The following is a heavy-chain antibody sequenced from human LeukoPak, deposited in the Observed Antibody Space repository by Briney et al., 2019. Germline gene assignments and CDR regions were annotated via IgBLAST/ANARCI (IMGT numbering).Heavy chain of an antibody. CDR1: GFTFTSSA. CDR3: AADEFAPGYSSSRIRFYYYGMDV. Sequence: SVKVSCKASGFTFTSSAMQWVRQARGQRLEWIGWIVVGSGNTNYAQKFQERVTITRDMSTSTAYMELSSLRSEDTAVYYCAADEFAPGYSSSRIRFYYYGMDVWGQGTTVTVSS. J-gene: IGHJ6*02. CDR2: IVVGSGNT. V-gene: IGHV1-58*02. D-gene: IGHD6-13*01.